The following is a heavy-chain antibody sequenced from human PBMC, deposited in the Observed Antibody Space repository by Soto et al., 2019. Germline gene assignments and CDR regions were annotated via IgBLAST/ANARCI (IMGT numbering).Heavy chain of an antibody. J-gene: IGHJ4*02. CDR2: ISSNGGNT. Sequence: GGSLRLSCAASGFTFSSYAMHWVRQAPGKGLVYVSAISSNGGNTYYANSVKGRFTISRDNSKNTLYLQMGSLRAEDRAVYYCARVQPLGIRGWYYFDYWGPGTLVTVSS. D-gene: IGHD7-27*01. CDR3: ARVQPLGIRGWYYFDY. V-gene: IGHV3-64*01. CDR1: GFTFSSYA.